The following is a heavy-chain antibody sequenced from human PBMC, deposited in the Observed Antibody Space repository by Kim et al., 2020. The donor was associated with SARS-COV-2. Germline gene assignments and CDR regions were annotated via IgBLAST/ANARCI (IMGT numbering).Heavy chain of an antibody. CDR2: ISYDGSNK. Sequence: GGSLRLSCAASGFTFSSYAMHWVLQAPGKGLEWVAVISYDGSNKYYADSVKGRFTISRDNSKNKLYLQMNNLRAEDTAVYYCARARGGYSYGDYLGQGTLVTVSS. CDR3: ARARGGYSYGDY. D-gene: IGHD5-18*01. J-gene: IGHJ4*02. V-gene: IGHV3-30-3*01. CDR1: GFTFSSYA.